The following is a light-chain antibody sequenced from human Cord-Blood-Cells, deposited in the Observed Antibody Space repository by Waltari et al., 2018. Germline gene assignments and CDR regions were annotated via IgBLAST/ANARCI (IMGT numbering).Light chain of an antibody. J-gene: IGKJ4*01. V-gene: IGKV3-11*01. CDR1: QSVSSY. CDR3: QQRSNWPKLT. Sequence: EIALTQSLATLSLSPGERATLSCRASQSVSSYLACYQPKPGQAPRLLIYDASNRATGIPARFSGSGSGTDFTLTISSLEPEDFAVYYCQQRSNWPKLTFGGGTKVEIK. CDR2: DAS.